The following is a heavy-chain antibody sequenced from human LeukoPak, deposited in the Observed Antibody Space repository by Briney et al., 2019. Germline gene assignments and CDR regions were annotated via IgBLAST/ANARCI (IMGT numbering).Heavy chain of an antibody. J-gene: IGHJ4*02. CDR2: ISAYNGNI. D-gene: IGHD3-10*01. Sequence: ASLKVSCKAPGYTFSSYGISWVRQAPGQGLEWMGWISAYNGNINYIQKFQGRVTMTTDTSTSTAYMELRSLRSDDTAVYYCAREHGSGSYYNPVGFDYWGQGTLVTVSS. V-gene: IGHV1-18*01. CDR3: AREHGSGSYYNPVGFDY. CDR1: GYTFSSYG.